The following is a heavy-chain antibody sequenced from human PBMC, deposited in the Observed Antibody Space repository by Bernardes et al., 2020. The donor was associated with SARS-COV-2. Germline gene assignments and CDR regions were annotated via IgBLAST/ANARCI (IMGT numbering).Heavy chain of an antibody. CDR2: IYAGNSDT. V-gene: IGHV5-51*01. CDR3: ARPSYYYDSSAYDPIYYFDS. CDR1: GFTFADSW. D-gene: IGHD3-22*01. Sequence: GESLTISCQGSGFTFADSWIAWVRQMPGKGLEYMGIIYAGNSDTRYTPSFRGQVTISADWFTNTAYLQWSSLKASDTAVYFCARPSYYYDSSAYDPIYYFDSWGQGTLVTVSS. J-gene: IGHJ4*02.